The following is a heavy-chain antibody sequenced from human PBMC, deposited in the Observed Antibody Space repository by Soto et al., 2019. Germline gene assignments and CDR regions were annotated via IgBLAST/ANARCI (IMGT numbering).Heavy chain of an antibody. J-gene: IGHJ4*02. V-gene: IGHV4-34*01. D-gene: IGHD3-10*01. CDR2: SNHSGST. Sequence: QVQLQQWGAGLLKPSETLSLTCAVYGGSFSGYYWSWIRQPPGKGLEWIGESNHSGSTNYNPSLKSRVTISVDTSKNQFSLKLSSVTAADTAVYYCARGKGVLLWFGELFGFDYWGQGTLVTVSA. CDR1: GGSFSGYY. CDR3: ARGKGVLLWFGELFGFDY.